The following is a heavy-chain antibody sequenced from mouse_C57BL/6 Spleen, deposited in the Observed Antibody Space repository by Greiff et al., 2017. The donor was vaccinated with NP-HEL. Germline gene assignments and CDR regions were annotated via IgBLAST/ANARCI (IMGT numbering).Heavy chain of an antibody. Sequence: EVQLQQSGPELVKPGASVKISCKASGYSFTGYYMNWVKQSPEKSLEWIGEINPSTGGTTYNQKFKAKATLTVDKSSSTAYMQLKSLTSEDSAVYYCARVYYGQKGGFDYWGQGTTLTVSS. CDR1: GYSFTGYY. CDR3: ARVYYGQKGGFDY. J-gene: IGHJ2*01. D-gene: IGHD2-1*01. CDR2: INPSTGGT. V-gene: IGHV1-42*01.